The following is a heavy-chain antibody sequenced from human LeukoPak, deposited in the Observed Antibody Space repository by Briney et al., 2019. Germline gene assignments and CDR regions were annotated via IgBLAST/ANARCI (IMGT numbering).Heavy chain of an antibody. D-gene: IGHD2-2*01. CDR1: GFTFSNAW. Sequence: GGSLRLSCAASGFTFSNAWKSWVRQAPGKGLEWVGRIKSKTDGGTTDYAAPVKGRFTISRDDSKNTLYLQMNSLKTEDTAVYYCTSRYCSSTSCHEITYYYYMDVWGKGTTVTVSS. CDR3: TSRYCSSTSCHEITYYYYMDV. J-gene: IGHJ6*03. CDR2: IKSKTDGGTT. V-gene: IGHV3-15*01.